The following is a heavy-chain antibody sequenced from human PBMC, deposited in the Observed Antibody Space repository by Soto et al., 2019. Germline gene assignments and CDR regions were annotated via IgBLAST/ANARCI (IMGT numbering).Heavy chain of an antibody. V-gene: IGHV3-33*01. Sequence: AGGSLRLSCAASGFTFSSYGMHWVRQAPGKGLEWVAVIWYDGSNKYYADSVKGRFTISRDNSKNTLYLQMNSLRAEDTAVYYCARDTESHGDYPGYADYWGQGTLVTVSS. CDR2: IWYDGSNK. J-gene: IGHJ4*02. CDR3: ARDTESHGDYPGYADY. CDR1: GFTFSSYG. D-gene: IGHD4-17*01.